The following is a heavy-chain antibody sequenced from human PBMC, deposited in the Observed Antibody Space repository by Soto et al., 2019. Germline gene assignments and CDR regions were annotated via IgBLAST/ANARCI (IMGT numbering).Heavy chain of an antibody. CDR2: IIPIFGTA. Sequence: SVKVSCKAPGGTFSSYAISWVRQAPGQGLEWMGGIIPIFGTANYAQKFQGRVTITADESTSTAYMELSSLRSEDTAVYYCARRTFYSSGWSPDHDAFDIWGQGTMVTVSS. CDR1: GGTFSSYA. J-gene: IGHJ3*02. V-gene: IGHV1-69*13. D-gene: IGHD6-19*01. CDR3: ARRTFYSSGWSPDHDAFDI.